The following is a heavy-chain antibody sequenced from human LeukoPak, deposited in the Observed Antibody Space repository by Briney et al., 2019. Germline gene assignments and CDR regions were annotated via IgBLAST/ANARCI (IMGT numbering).Heavy chain of an antibody. CDR1: GYTFTSYD. J-gene: IGHJ5*02. D-gene: IGHD3-10*01. V-gene: IGHV1-8*01. CDR2: VNPNSGNT. Sequence: GASVKVSCKASGYTFTSYDINWVRQATGQGLEWMGWVNPNSGNTGYAQKFQGRVTMTRNTSISTAYMELSSLRSEDTAVYYCARVRITMVRGVTKNWFDPWGQGTLVTVSS. CDR3: ARVRITMVRGVTKNWFDP.